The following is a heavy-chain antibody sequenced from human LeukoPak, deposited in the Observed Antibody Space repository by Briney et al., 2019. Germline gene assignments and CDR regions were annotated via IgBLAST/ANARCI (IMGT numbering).Heavy chain of an antibody. CDR2: ITKKIDGGTT. CDR3: TRGPRPFDY. J-gene: IGHJ4*02. Sequence: GGSLRLSCTASGFTFSNAWMSWVRQAPGKGLEWVGRITKKIDGGTTTYAAPVRGRFTISRDDSKDTLYLQMNSLKTDDTAVYYCTRGPRPFDYWGQGTPVTVSS. V-gene: IGHV3-15*01. CDR1: GFTFSNAW.